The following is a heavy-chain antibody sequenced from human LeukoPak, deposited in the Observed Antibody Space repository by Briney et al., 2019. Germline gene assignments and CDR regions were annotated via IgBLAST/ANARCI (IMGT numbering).Heavy chain of an antibody. D-gene: IGHD2-15*01. Sequence: PGGSLRLSCAASGFTFSSYAMSWVRQAPGKGLEWVSAISGSGGSTYYAGSVEGRFTISRENSKNTLYLQMNSLRAEDTAVYYCAKDGPPIVVVVAATPGYFDYWGQGTLVTVSS. J-gene: IGHJ4*02. V-gene: IGHV3-23*01. CDR1: GFTFSSYA. CDR3: AKDGPPIVVVVAATPGYFDY. CDR2: ISGSGGST.